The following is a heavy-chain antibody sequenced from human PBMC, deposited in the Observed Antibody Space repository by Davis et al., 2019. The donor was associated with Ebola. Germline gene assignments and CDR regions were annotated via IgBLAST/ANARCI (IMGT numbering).Heavy chain of an antibody. Sequence: PGGSLRLSCAASGVMFSRYWMSWVRQAPGKGLEWVGRTRNKAKGYTTEYAASVKGRFTISRDDSKNSLYLQMNSLITEDTAVYYCARDFYDSSGHYYAQHWGQGTLVTVSS. CDR2: TRNKAKGYTT. CDR1: GVMFSRYW. V-gene: IGHV3-72*01. D-gene: IGHD3-22*01. J-gene: IGHJ1*01. CDR3: ARDFYDSSGHYYAQH.